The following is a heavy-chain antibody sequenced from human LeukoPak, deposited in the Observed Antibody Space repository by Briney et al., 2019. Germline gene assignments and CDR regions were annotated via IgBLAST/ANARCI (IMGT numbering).Heavy chain of an antibody. Sequence: GGSLRLSCAASGFTFDDYAMHWVRHAPGKGLEWVSGISWTSGTIGYADSVKGRFTISRDNAKNSLYVQMNSLRPEDTAFYFCAKGGQYCSSISCSNGFDYWGQGALVTVSS. D-gene: IGHD2-2*01. J-gene: IGHJ4*02. CDR3: AKGGQYCSSISCSNGFDY. CDR2: ISWTSGTI. V-gene: IGHV3-9*01. CDR1: GFTFDDYA.